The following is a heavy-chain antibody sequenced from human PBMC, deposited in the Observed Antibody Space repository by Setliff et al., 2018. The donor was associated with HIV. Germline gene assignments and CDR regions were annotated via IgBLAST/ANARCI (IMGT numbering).Heavy chain of an antibody. CDR2: IDHSGST. CDR1: GGSLSDSF. CDR3: AREPPHGGEYILTTYYLDV. Sequence: SETLSLTCAVYGGSLSDSFWGWIRHPPGKGLEWIGEIDHSGSTNYNSSLESRVTISRDTSKNQFSLRLISVTAADTATYYCAREPPHGGEYILTTYYLDVWGRGTTVT. V-gene: IGHV4-34*01. J-gene: IGHJ6*03. D-gene: IGHD4-17*01.